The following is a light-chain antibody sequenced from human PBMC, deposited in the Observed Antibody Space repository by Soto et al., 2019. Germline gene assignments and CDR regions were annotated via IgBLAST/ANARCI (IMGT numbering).Light chain of an antibody. J-gene: IGKJ5*01. CDR2: DAP. CDR3: DSWG. Sequence: DIQLTQTPSTLSASVGDEVTITCRASQTISRWLAWYQQKPGRATKLLIYDAPTLESGVPSRFSGSGSETECTLTISRLQPDDFASYFCDSWGFGQGARL. CDR1: QTISRW. V-gene: IGKV1-5*01.